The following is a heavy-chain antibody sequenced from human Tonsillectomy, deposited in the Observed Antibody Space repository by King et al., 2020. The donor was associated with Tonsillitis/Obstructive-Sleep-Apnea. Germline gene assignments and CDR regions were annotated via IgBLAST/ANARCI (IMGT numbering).Heavy chain of an antibody. CDR1: RFTFSNAW. V-gene: IGHV3-15*07. Sequence: VQLVESGGGLVKPGGSLRLSCAASRFTFSNAWMNWVRQAPGKGLEWVGRIKSKTDGGTTDYAAPVKGRFTISRDDSKNTLYLQMNSLKTEDTAVYYCTTELRYCGGGRCYVTDAFDIWGQGTMVTVSS. J-gene: IGHJ3*02. CDR3: TTELRYCGGGRCYVTDAFDI. D-gene: IGHD2-15*01. CDR2: IKSKTDGGTT.